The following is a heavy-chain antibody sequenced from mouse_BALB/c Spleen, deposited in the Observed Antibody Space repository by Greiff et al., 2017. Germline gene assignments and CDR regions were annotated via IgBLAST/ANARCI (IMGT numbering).Heavy chain of an antibody. CDR2: ISYSGST. J-gene: IGHJ4*01. D-gene: IGHD3-3*01. CDR3: AGGAGRNYYAMDY. V-gene: IGHV3-2*02. Sequence: EVKLQESGPGLVKPSQSLSLTCTVTGYSITSDYAWNWIRQFPGNKLEWMGYISYSGSTSYNPSLKSRISITRDTSKNQFFLQLNSVTTEDTATYYCAGGAGRNYYAMDYWGQGTSVTVSS. CDR1: GYSITSDYA.